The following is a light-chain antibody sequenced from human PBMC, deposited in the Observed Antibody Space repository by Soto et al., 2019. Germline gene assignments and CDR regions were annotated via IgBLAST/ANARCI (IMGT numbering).Light chain of an antibody. Sequence: DIKMTQSLSSLSASVGDRVTITCRASQYISNYLNWYQQKSGTAPKLLIHTASTLQSGVPSRFRGRRSGPDFTLTISSVQPDDFAIYFCQQSYSTPPTFGQGTTLEIK. CDR1: QYISNY. V-gene: IGKV1-39*01. CDR3: QQSYSTPPT. J-gene: IGKJ2*01. CDR2: TAS.